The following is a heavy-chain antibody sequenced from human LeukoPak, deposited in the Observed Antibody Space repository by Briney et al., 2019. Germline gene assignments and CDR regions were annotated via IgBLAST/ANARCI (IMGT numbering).Heavy chain of an antibody. CDR2: IYYSGST. D-gene: IGHD6-19*01. Sequence: SETLSLTCTVSGGSISSYYWSWIRQPPGKGVEWIGYIYYSGSTNYNPSLKSRVTISVDTSKNQFSLKLSSVTAADTAVYYCARDRYSSGWSLSTFDYWGQGTLVTVSS. CDR1: GGSISSYY. CDR3: ARDRYSSGWSLSTFDY. V-gene: IGHV4-59*12. J-gene: IGHJ4*02.